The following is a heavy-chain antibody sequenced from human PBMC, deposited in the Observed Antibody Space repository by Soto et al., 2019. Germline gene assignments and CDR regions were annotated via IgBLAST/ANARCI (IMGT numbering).Heavy chain of an antibody. CDR3: ARDRSSLDAFDI. CDR1: GFTFSSYS. V-gene: IGHV3-21*01. Sequence: EVQLVESGGGLVKPGGSLRLSCAASGFTFSSYSMNWVRQAPGKGLGWVSSISSSSSYIYYADSVKGRFTISRDNAKNSLYLQMNSLRAEDTAVYYCARDRSSLDAFDIWGQGTMVTVSS. CDR2: ISSSSSYI. J-gene: IGHJ3*02.